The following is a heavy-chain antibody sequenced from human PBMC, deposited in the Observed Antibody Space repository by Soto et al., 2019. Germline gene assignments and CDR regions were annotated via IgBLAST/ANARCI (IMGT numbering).Heavy chain of an antibody. CDR2: ISSSSSTI. CDR3: ARENYGDYLNWFDP. V-gene: IGHV3-48*02. Sequence: QPGGSLRLSCAASGFTFSSYSMNWVRQAPGKGLEWVSYISSSSSTIYYADSVKGRFTISRDNAKNSLYLQMNSLRDEDTAVYYCARENYGDYLNWFDPWGQGTLVTVSS. CDR1: GFTFSSYS. D-gene: IGHD4-17*01. J-gene: IGHJ5*02.